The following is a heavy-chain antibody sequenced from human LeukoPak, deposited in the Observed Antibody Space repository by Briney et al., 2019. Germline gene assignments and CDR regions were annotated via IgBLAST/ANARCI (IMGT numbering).Heavy chain of an antibody. CDR3: ARVGYSYGYSDY. CDR1: GGTFSSYA. D-gene: IGHD5-18*01. Sequence: SVKVSCKASGGTFSSYAISWVRQAPGQGLEWMGGIIPIFGTANYAQKFQGRVTITADESTSTAYMELSSLRSEDTAVYYCARVGYSYGYSDYWGQGTLVTVSS. CDR2: IIPIFGTA. J-gene: IGHJ4*02. V-gene: IGHV1-69*13.